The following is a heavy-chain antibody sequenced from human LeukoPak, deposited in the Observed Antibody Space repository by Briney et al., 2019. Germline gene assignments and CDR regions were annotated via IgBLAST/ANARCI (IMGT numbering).Heavy chain of an antibody. CDR1: EFTFDDYA. Sequence: PGGSLRLSCAASEFTFDDYAMHWVRQGPGKGLEWVSGISWNSGSIVYADSVKGRFTISRDNAKNSLYLQMDTLRPEDTALYYCATDSMLVSGSGSYFDYWGQGTLVTVSS. D-gene: IGHD3-10*01. CDR2: ISWNSGSI. CDR3: ATDSMLVSGSGSYFDY. V-gene: IGHV3-9*01. J-gene: IGHJ4*02.